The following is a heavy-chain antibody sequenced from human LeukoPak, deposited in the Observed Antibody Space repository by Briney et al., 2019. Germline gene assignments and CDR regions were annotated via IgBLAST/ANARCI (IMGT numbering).Heavy chain of an antibody. CDR2: INPNSGGT. J-gene: IGHJ6*03. CDR3: ARDKEMATIGGGSGYYYMDV. CDR1: GYTFTGYY. D-gene: IGHD5-24*01. Sequence: GASVKVSCKASGYTFTGYYMHWVRQAPGQGLEWMGWINPNSGGTNYAQKFQGRVTMTRDMSTSTVYMELSSLRSEDTAVYYCARDKEMATIGGGSGYYYMDVWGKGTTVTVSS. V-gene: IGHV1-2*02.